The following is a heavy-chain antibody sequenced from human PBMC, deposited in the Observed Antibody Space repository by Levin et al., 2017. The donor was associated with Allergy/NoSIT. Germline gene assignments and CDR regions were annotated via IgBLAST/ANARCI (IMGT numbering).Heavy chain of an antibody. V-gene: IGHV4-39*01. J-gene: IGHJ4*02. CDR1: GGSISSSSYY. CDR2: IYYSGST. CDR3: ASGDIVVVVAASTFDY. D-gene: IGHD2-15*01. Sequence: SQTLSLTCTVSGGSISSSSYYWGWIRQPPGKGLEWIGSIYYSGSTYYNPSLKSRVTISVDTSKNQFSLKLSSVTAADTAVYYCASGDIVVVVAASTFDYWGQGTLVTVSS.